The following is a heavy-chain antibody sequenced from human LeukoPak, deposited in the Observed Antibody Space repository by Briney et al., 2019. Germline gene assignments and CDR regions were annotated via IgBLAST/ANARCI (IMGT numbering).Heavy chain of an antibody. Sequence: GGSLRLSCAASGFTFSSYWMSWVRQAPGKGLEWVANIKQDGGEKYYVDSVKGRFTISRDNAKNSLYLQMNSLRAEDTAVYYCARDAHNYYDSSGSQYYFDYWGQGTLVTVSS. D-gene: IGHD3-22*01. CDR3: ARDAHNYYDSSGSQYYFDY. J-gene: IGHJ4*02. CDR1: GFTFSSYW. V-gene: IGHV3-7*01. CDR2: IKQDGGEK.